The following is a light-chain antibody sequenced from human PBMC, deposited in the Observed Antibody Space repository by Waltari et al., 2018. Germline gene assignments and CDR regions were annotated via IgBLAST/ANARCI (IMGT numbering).Light chain of an antibody. V-gene: IGLV1-40*01. CDR3: QSYDSSLSGFVV. Sequence: QSVLTPPPSVSGAPGQRVPISCTGSSSNIGAGYHVHWYQQLPGTAPKPLIYGNSNRPSGVPDRFSGSKSGTSASLAITGLQAEDEADYYCQSYDSSLSGFVVFGGGTKLTVL. CDR1: SSNIGAGYH. J-gene: IGLJ2*01. CDR2: GNS.